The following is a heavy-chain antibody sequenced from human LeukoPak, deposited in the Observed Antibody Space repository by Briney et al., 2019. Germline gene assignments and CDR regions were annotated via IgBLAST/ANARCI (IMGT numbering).Heavy chain of an antibody. D-gene: IGHD2-15*01. CDR1: GGSISTTTYY. Sequence: SETLSLTCTVSGGSISTTTYYWDWIRQPPGKGLEYVGSIYYSGSTYYTPSLKSRVTISIDTAKNQFSLKLISVTAADTAVYFCARHCSDSNCYRLDAFDIWGQGTLVIVS. V-gene: IGHV4-39*01. CDR3: ARHCSDSNCYRLDAFDI. CDR2: IYYSGST. J-gene: IGHJ3*02.